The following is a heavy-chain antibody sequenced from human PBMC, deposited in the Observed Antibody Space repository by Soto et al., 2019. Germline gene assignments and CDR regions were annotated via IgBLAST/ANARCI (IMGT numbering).Heavy chain of an antibody. CDR1: GFTFSNYG. J-gene: IGHJ6*02. Sequence: QVQVVESGGGVVQPGRSLRLSCAASGFTFSNYGMHWVRQAPGKGLEWVAVILNDGSNRYHADSVKDRFTISRDNSKNMLYLQMNSLRAEDTAVYYCARDDEYSGNGMDVWGQGTTVNVS. V-gene: IGHV3-33*01. CDR3: ARDDEYSGNGMDV. CDR2: ILNDGSNR. D-gene: IGHD3-10*01.